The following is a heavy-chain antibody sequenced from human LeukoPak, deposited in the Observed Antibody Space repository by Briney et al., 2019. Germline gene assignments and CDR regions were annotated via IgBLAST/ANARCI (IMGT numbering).Heavy chain of an antibody. CDR2: ISSSSSTI. D-gene: IGHD3-16*02. CDR1: GFTFCSYS. V-gene: IGHV3-48*04. CDR3: ASRGFSGRLGELSP. J-gene: IGHJ5*02. Sequence: GGSLRLSCAASGFTFCSYSMNWVRQAPGKGLEWVSYISSSSSTIYYADSVKGRFTISRDNAKNSLYLQMNSLRAEDTAVYYCASRGFSGRLGELSPWGQGTLVTVSS.